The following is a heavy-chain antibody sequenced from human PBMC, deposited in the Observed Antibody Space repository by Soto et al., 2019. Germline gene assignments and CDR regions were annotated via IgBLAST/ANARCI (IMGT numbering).Heavy chain of an antibody. CDR1: GFSFSSYP. CDR2: ISGAGVST. V-gene: IGHV3-23*01. CDR3: AKDHLTSGGKFWFDP. Sequence: EVQLLESGGDLIQPGGSLRLSCAASGFSFSSYPMSWFRQAPGKGLEWVAAISGAGVSTYYADSVRGRFTISRENSKNTLYLQMSSLRAEDTALYYCAKDHLTSGGKFWFDPWGQGTLVTVSS. D-gene: IGHD2-15*01. J-gene: IGHJ5*02.